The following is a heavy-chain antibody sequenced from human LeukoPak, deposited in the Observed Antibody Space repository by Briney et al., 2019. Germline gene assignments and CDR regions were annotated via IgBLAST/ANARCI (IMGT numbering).Heavy chain of an antibody. CDR3: ARDSGGAIDY. Sequence: PGRSLRLSCAASGFTFSSYAMHWVRQAPGKGLEWVSVIYSGGSTYYADSVKGRFTISRDNSKNTLYLQMNSLRAEDTAVYYCARDSGGAIDYWGQGTLVTVSS. D-gene: IGHD3-10*01. CDR1: GFTFSSYA. J-gene: IGHJ4*02. CDR2: IYSGGST. V-gene: IGHV3-66*01.